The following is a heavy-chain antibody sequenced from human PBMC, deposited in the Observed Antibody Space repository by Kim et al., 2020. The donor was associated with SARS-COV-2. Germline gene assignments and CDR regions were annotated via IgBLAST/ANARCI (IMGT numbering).Heavy chain of an antibody. D-gene: IGHD3-22*01. Sequence: ADSVKGRFTISRDKSKNTLYLQMNSLRAEDTAVYYCAKASITMVVVAPDYWGQGTLVTVSS. CDR3: AKASITMVVVAPDY. J-gene: IGHJ4*02. V-gene: IGHV3-23*01.